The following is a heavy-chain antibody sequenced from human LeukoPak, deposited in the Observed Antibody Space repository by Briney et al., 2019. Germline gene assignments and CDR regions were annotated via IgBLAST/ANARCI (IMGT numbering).Heavy chain of an antibody. J-gene: IGHJ4*02. Sequence: SETLSLTCTVSGGSISSYYWSWIRQPPGKGLEWIGYIHYSGSTNYNPSLKSRVTISVDTSKNQFSLKLRSVTAADTAVYYCARLYGNYQNYFDYWGQGTLVTVSS. V-gene: IGHV4-59*12. D-gene: IGHD1-7*01. CDR2: IHYSGST. CDR3: ARLYGNYQNYFDY. CDR1: GGSISSYY.